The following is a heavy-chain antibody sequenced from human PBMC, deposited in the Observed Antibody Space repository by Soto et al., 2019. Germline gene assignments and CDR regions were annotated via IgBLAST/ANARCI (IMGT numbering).Heavy chain of an antibody. CDR2: SSNSGSFT. D-gene: IGHD2-21*02. Sequence: PGGSLRLSCEGSGFTFSDYYMSWIRQAPGRGLEWISYSSNSGSFTRYSDSVKGRFSVSRNNTKNFLFLQRNSLRAEDTAVYDCARSGDNPNVLDYWCPGNPVTVSS. J-gene: IGHJ4*02. V-gene: IGHV3-11*06. CDR1: GFTFSDYY. CDR3: ARSGDNPNVLDY.